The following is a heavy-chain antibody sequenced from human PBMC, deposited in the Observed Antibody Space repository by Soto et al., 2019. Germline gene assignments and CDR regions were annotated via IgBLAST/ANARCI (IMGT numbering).Heavy chain of an antibody. CDR1: GYTFTSYY. J-gene: IGHJ4*02. D-gene: IGHD3-16*02. CDR3: ARDEAYDYIWGSYRYTAFDY. V-gene: IGHV1-46*01. CDR2: INPSGGST. Sequence: ASVKVSCKASGYTFTSYYMHRVRQAPGQGLEWMGIINPSGGSTSYAQKFQGRVTMTRDTSASTAYMELSSLRSEDTAVYYCARDEAYDYIWGSYRYTAFDYWGQGTLVTVSS.